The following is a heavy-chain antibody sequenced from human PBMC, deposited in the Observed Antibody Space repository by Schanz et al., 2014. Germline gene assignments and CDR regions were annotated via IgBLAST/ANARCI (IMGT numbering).Heavy chain of an antibody. CDR3: AKQHWVIQQVSDY. Sequence: EVQLLESGGGLVQPGGSLRLSCAASGFTFSNHALSWVRQAPGKGLEWVSGIGGSGDSTHYADSVKGRFTISRDNSENTLYLQMNSLRAEDTAVYYCAKQHWVIQQVSDYWGQGTLVTVSS. CDR2: IGGSGDST. D-gene: IGHD3-22*01. J-gene: IGHJ4*02. CDR1: GFTFSNHA. V-gene: IGHV3-23*01.